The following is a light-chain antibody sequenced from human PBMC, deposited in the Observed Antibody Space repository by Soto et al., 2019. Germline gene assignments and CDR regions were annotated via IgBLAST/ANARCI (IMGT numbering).Light chain of an antibody. V-gene: IGLV2-11*01. J-gene: IGLJ3*02. CDR1: SSDVGGHNY. CDR2: DIN. Sequence: QSVLTQPRSVSGSPGKSVTISCTGTSSDVGGHNYVSWYQQHPDKAPKLIISDINKRPSGVPDRFSASKSGNTASLTISGLQGEDESDYYCCSYAGRYTWVFGGGTKVTVL. CDR3: CSYAGRYTWV.